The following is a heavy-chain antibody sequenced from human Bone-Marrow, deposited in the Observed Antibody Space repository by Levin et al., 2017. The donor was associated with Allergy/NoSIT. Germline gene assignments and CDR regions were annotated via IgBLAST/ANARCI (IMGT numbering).Heavy chain of an antibody. V-gene: IGHV3-72*01. Sequence: GGSLRLSCAASGFRFSDHCVHWVRQAPGKGLEWVGRITSKSRSYTTEYAASVKDRFSISGEDLENSVYLQMNSRKTEDTAVYSCTIAYSGEFSAMDVWGHGTTVTVSS. CDR2: ITSKSRSYTT. CDR1: GFRFSDHC. J-gene: IGHJ6*02. D-gene: IGHD4-23*01. CDR3: TIAYSGEFSAMDV.